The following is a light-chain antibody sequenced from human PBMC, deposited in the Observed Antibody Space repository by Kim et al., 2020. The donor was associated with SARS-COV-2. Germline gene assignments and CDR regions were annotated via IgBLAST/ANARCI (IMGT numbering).Light chain of an antibody. CDR3: QQYGFSPNT. CDR2: GTS. V-gene: IGKV3-20*01. CDR1: ESVSSF. J-gene: IGKJ2*01. Sequence: SMSPGARATLSARASESVSSFLAWYQQKPGQAPRLLRHGTSSRATGIPYRFSGSGSGTDFTLTISRLEPEDFAVYYCQQYGFSPNTFGQGTKLEI.